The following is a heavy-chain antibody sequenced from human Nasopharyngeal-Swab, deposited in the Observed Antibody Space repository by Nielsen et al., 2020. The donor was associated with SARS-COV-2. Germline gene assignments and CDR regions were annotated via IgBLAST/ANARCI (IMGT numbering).Heavy chain of an antibody. CDR3: ARSGGVGIVAFDM. Sequence: ASVKVSCKASGYTFTGYYMHWVRQAPGQGLEWMGRINPNSGGTNYAQKFQGRVTMTRDTSISTAYMELSGLRSDDTVVYYCARSGGVGIVAFDMWGQGTMVTVSS. V-gene: IGHV1-2*05. CDR1: GYTFTGYY. CDR2: INPNSGGT. J-gene: IGHJ3*02. D-gene: IGHD2-8*02.